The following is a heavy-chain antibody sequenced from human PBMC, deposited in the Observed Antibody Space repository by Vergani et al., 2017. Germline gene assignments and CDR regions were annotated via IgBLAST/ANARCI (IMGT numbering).Heavy chain of an antibody. J-gene: IGHJ6*02. D-gene: IGHD2-21*02. CDR1: GYTFTSYG. Sequence: QVQLVQSGAEVKKPGASVKVSCKASGYTFTSYGISWVRQAPXQGLEWMGWISAYNGNTNYAQKLQGRVTMTTDTSTSTAYMELRSLRSDDTAVYYCAREFCGGDCYSYYYYYYGMDVWGQGTTVTVSS. V-gene: IGHV1-18*04. CDR2: ISAYNGNT. CDR3: AREFCGGDCYSYYYYYYGMDV.